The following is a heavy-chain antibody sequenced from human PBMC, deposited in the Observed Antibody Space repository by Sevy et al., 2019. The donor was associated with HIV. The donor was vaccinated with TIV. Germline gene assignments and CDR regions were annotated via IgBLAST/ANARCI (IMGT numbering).Heavy chain of an antibody. J-gene: IGHJ4*02. CDR3: ARDDCSNLSCHGSLLY. CDR1: GYTFTSYA. Sequence: ASVKVSCKASGYTFTSYAISWVRQAPGQGLEWMGWISTFNVNTNNAKKFQGRVTMTTDTSTSTAYMELRSLRSDDTAVYYCARDDCSNLSCHGSLLYWGQGTLVTVSS. CDR2: ISTFNVNT. V-gene: IGHV1-18*01. D-gene: IGHD2-2*01.